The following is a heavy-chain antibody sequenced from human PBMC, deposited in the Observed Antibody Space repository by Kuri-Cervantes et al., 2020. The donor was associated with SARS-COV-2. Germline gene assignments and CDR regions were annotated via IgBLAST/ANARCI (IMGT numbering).Heavy chain of an antibody. CDR1: GFIFSNYT. V-gene: IGHV3-21*01. D-gene: IGHD3-10*01. Sequence: GESLKISCAASGFIFSNYTINWVRQAPGKGLEWVSSISGSSIYIYYADSVKGRFTISRDNAKNSLYLQMNSLRAEDTAVYYCARDLAVRGPNPFDYWGQGTLVTVSS. CDR3: ARDLAVRGPNPFDY. J-gene: IGHJ4*02. CDR2: ISGSSIYI.